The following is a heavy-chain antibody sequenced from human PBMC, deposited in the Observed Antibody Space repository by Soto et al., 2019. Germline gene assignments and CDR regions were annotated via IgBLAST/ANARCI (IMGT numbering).Heavy chain of an antibody. V-gene: IGHV3-23*01. J-gene: IGHJ4*02. D-gene: IGHD3-22*01. Sequence: EVQLLESGGGLVQPGGSLRLSCAASGFTFSSYAMSWVRQAPGKGLEWVSAISGSGGSTYYADSVKGRFTSSRDNSKNTLYVQRNSMRAEDTAVYHCAATQDYYDSSGYFGPDYWCQGALVTVSS. CDR2: ISGSGGST. CDR3: AATQDYYDSSGYFGPDY. CDR1: GFTFSSYA.